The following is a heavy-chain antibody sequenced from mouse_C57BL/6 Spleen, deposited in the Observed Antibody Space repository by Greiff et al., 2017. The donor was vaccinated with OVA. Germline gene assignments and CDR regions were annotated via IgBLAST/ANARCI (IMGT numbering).Heavy chain of an antibody. CDR3: ARNYDGYYAWFAY. V-gene: IGHV2-9-1*01. J-gene: IGHJ3*01. D-gene: IGHD2-3*01. Sequence: VLLVESGPGLVEPSQSLSITCTVSGFSLTSYAISWVRQPPGKGLEWLGVIWTGGGTNYNSALKSRLSISKDNSKSQVFLKMNSLQTDDTARYYCARNYDGYYAWFAYWGQGTLVTVAA. CDR1: GFSLTSYA. CDR2: IWTGGGT.